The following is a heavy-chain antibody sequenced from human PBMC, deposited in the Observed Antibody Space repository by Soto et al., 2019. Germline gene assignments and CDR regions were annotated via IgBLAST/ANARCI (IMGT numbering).Heavy chain of an antibody. Sequence: QVQLVQSGAEVKKPGASVKVSCKASGYTFTTYGISWVRQAPGQGLEWMGWISAYNGNTNYAQSLQGRVTMTTDTSTSTGFRDLRSLTSDDTAVYYCARVVEATVTADYWGQGTLVAVSS. V-gene: IGHV1-18*01. J-gene: IGHJ4*02. CDR3: ARVVEATVTADY. CDR2: ISAYNGNT. CDR1: GYTFTTYG. D-gene: IGHD4-17*01.